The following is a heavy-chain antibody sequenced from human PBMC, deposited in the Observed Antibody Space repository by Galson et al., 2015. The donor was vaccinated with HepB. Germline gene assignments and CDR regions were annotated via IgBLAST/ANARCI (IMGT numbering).Heavy chain of an antibody. CDR2: YDPEEGET. D-gene: IGHD4-17*01. CDR3: ATDTDGASSSYGMDV. J-gene: IGHJ6*02. Sequence: SLKVSCKVIGDSLNAVAIHWVRQTPTKGLEWVGGYDPEEGETVYAEEFQGRVTMTEDTTTDTAYIELSSLRSEDTALFYCATDTDGASSSYGMDVWGQGTTVTVSS. V-gene: IGHV1-24*01. CDR1: GDSLNAVA.